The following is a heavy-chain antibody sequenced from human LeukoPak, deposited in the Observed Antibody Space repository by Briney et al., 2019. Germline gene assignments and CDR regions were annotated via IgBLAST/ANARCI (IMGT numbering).Heavy chain of an antibody. CDR2: INAGNGNT. CDR3: ARDPGYYYDSSGYYFDY. J-gene: IGHJ4*02. CDR1: GYTFTSYA. Sequence: ASVKVSCKASGYTFTSYAMHWVRQAPGQRLEWMGWINAGNGNTKYSQKFQGRVTITRDTSASTAYMELSSLRSEDTAVYYCARDPGYYYDSSGYYFDYWGQGTLVTVSS. V-gene: IGHV1-3*01. D-gene: IGHD3-22*01.